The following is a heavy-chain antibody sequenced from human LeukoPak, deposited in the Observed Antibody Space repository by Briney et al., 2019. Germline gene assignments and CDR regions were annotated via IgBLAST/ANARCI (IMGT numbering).Heavy chain of an antibody. Sequence: PGGSLRLSCAASGFTFSNYWVHWVRQAPGKGLVWVSRINPDGSTINYADSVKGRFTISRDNAKNTLYLQMNSLRAEDTAVYYCATAGNYRFDDWGQGTLVTV. CDR3: ATAGNYRFDD. V-gene: IGHV3-74*01. CDR2: INPDGSTI. J-gene: IGHJ4*02. CDR1: GFTFSNYW. D-gene: IGHD1-7*01.